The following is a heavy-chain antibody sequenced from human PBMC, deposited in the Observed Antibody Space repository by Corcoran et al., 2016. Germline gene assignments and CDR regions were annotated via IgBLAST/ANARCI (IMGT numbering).Heavy chain of an antibody. Sequence: QVQLQQWGAGLLKPSETLSLTCAVYGGSFSGYYWSWIRQPPGKGLEWIGEINHSGSTNYNPSLKSRVTISVDTSKNQFSLKLSSVTAADTAVYYCAREPRGYFDLWGRGTLVTVSS. V-gene: IGHV4-34*01. CDR3: AREPRGYFDL. CDR1: GGSFSGYY. CDR2: INHSGST. J-gene: IGHJ2*01.